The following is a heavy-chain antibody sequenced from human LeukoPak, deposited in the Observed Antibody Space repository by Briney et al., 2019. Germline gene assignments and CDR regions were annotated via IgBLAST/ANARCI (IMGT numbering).Heavy chain of an antibody. CDR3: ARDEPTVTTGPPVGS. CDR1: GFTFSSYW. J-gene: IGHJ4*02. Sequence: PGGSLRLSFAASGFTFSSYWMSWVRQAPGKGLVWVSCINGYGTTTNYADSVKGRFTISRDNAKNTLYLQMNSLRVEDTAVYYCARDEPTVTTGPPVGSWGQGTLVTVSS. CDR2: INGYGTTT. D-gene: IGHD4-17*01. V-gene: IGHV3-74*01.